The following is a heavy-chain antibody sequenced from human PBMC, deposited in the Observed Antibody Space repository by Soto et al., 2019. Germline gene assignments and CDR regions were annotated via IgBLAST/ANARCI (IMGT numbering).Heavy chain of an antibody. Sequence: GGSLRLSCAASGFTFSNAWMSWVRQAPGKGLEWVGRIKSKTDGGTTDYAAPVKGRFTISTDDSKNKLYLQMNSLKTEDTAVYYCTTKPFRILDEYYYYYMDVWGKGTTVTVSS. V-gene: IGHV3-15*01. CDR3: TTKPFRILDEYYYYYMDV. CDR2: IKSKTDGGTT. D-gene: IGHD2-15*01. J-gene: IGHJ6*03. CDR1: GFTFSNAW.